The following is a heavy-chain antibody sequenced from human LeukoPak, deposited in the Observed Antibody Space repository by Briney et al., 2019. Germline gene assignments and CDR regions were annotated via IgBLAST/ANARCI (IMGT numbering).Heavy chain of an antibody. CDR3: ARVGAVAGTVLDY. J-gene: IGHJ4*02. D-gene: IGHD6-19*01. CDR1: GFTFSSYW. V-gene: IGHV3-7*01. Sequence: GGSLRLSCAASGFTFSSYWMSWVRQAPGKGLEWVAIIKQDGSEKYYVDSVKGRFTISRDNAKNSLFLQMHSLRAEDTAVYNCARVGAVAGTVLDYWGQGTLDTVSS. CDR2: IKQDGSEK.